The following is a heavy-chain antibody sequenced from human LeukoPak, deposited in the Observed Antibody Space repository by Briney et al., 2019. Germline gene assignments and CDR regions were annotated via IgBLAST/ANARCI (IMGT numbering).Heavy chain of an antibody. CDR2: ISSSSAYI. D-gene: IGHD3-22*01. J-gene: IGHJ4*02. V-gene: IGHV3-21*04. CDR3: GAYSSLDY. Sequence: PGGSLRLSCAASGFTFSSYNMNWVRQAPGKGLEWVSSISSSSAYIYYAGSVKGRFTISRDNAKNTLYLQMNSLRAEDTAVYYCGAYSSLDYWGQGTLVTVSS. CDR1: GFTFSSYN.